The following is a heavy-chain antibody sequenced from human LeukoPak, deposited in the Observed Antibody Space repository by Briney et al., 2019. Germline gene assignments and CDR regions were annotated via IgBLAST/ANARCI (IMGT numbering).Heavy chain of an antibody. Sequence: PSQTLSLTCTVSGGSISSGDYYWSWIRQPPGKGLGWIGYICYSGSTYYNPSLKSRVTISVDTSKNQFSLKLSSVAAADTAVYYCARVGITMVRGVHFDYWGQGTLVTVSS. D-gene: IGHD3-10*01. CDR3: ARVGITMVRGVHFDY. CDR1: GGSISSGDYY. J-gene: IGHJ4*02. V-gene: IGHV4-30-4*08. CDR2: ICYSGST.